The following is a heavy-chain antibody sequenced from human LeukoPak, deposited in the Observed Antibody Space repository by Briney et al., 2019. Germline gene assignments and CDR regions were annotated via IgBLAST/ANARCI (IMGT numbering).Heavy chain of an antibody. Sequence: SETLSLTCTVSGGSISSGSYYWSWIRQPPGKGLEWIGEINHSGSTNYNPSLKSRVTISVDTSKNQFSLKLSSVTAADTAVYYCARVRCSSTSCYGWFDPWGQGTLVTVSS. D-gene: IGHD2-2*01. V-gene: IGHV4-39*07. J-gene: IGHJ5*02. CDR3: ARVRCSSTSCYGWFDP. CDR2: INHSGST. CDR1: GGSISSGSYY.